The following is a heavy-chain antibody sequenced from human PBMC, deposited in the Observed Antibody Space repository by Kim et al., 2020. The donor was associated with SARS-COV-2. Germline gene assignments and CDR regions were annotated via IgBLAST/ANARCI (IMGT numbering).Heavy chain of an antibody. CDR3: AREHSNHINFDS. CDR1: GYTFTGCN. V-gene: IGHV1-2*06. D-gene: IGHD4-4*01. CDR2: IIPNSGVT. Sequence: ASVKVSCKASGYTFTGCNMHWVRQVPGQGLEWVGRIIPNSGVTNYAQRFQGRVTMTLDTSISTAHMELTSLRSDDTAIYYCAREHSNHINFDSWGQGTLVTVSS. J-gene: IGHJ4*02.